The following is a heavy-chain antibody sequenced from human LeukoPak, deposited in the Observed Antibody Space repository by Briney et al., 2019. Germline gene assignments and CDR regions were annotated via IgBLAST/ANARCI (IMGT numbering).Heavy chain of an antibody. CDR2: IYPGDSDS. Sequence: GESLQISCKGSGYNFTSYWIGWVRQMPGKGLEWMGIIYPGDSDSRLSPSLQGQVTISADKSISTAYLQWNSLKASDTAMYYCARGHHVVVATATWASDAFDLWGQGTMVTVSS. D-gene: IGHD2-21*02. V-gene: IGHV5-51*01. CDR1: GYNFTSYW. CDR3: ARGHHVVVATATWASDAFDL. J-gene: IGHJ3*01.